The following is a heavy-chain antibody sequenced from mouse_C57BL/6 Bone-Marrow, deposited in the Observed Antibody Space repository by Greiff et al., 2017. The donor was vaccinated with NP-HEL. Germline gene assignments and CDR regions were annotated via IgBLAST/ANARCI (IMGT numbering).Heavy chain of an antibody. CDR1: GYSFTGYY. J-gene: IGHJ2*01. V-gene: IGHV1-42*01. CDR3: ARLRWLLLGNYFDY. D-gene: IGHD2-3*01. CDR2: INPSTGGT. Sequence: EVQLQQSGPELVKPGASVKISCKASGYSFTGYYMNWVKQSPEKSLEWIGEINPSTGGTTYNQKFKAKATLTVDKSSSTAYMQLKSLISEDSAVYYCARLRWLLLGNYFDYWGQGTTLTVSS.